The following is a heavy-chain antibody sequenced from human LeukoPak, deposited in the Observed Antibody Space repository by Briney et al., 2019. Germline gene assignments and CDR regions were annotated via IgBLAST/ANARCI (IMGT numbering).Heavy chain of an antibody. CDR1: GYTFTGYY. D-gene: IGHD1-1*01. J-gene: IGHJ4*02. CDR2: INPNSGGT. CDR3: ARVKVPTTGDKTFDY. V-gene: IGHV1-2*02. Sequence: ASVKVSCKASGYTFTGYYMHWVRQAPGQGLEWMGWINPNSGGTNYAQKFQGRVTMTRDTSISAAYMELSRLRSDDTAVYYCARVKVPTTGDKTFDYWGQGTLVTVSS.